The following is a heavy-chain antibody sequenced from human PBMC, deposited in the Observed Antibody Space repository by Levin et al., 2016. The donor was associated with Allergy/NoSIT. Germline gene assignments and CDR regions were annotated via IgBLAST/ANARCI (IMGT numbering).Heavy chain of an antibody. CDR3: ARDWPIVGATGSWFDP. CDR1: GYIFSTYP. D-gene: IGHD1-26*01. Sequence: ASVKVSCKASGYIFSTYPINWVRQAPGQGLEWMGWISAYNGDTNYAQKFQGRVTMTTDTSTSTAYMELRNLRSDDTAVYYCARDWPIVGATGSWFDPWGQGTLVTVSS. CDR2: ISAYNGDT. J-gene: IGHJ5*02. V-gene: IGHV1-18*01.